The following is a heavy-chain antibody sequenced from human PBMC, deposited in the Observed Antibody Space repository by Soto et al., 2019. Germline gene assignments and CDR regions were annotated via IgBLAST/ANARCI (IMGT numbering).Heavy chain of an antibody. D-gene: IGHD2-2*01. J-gene: IGHJ3*02. CDR2: IKSKTDGGTT. CDR3: TAVSCSSTSCHAAFDI. Sequence: GGSLRLSCAASGFTFSNAWMSRVRQAPGKGLEWVGRIKSKTDGGTTDYAEPVKGRLTISRDDSKNTLYLQKNSLKTEDTTVYYCTAVSCSSTSCHAAFDIWGQGTFVTVPS. CDR1: GFTFSNAW. V-gene: IGHV3-15*01.